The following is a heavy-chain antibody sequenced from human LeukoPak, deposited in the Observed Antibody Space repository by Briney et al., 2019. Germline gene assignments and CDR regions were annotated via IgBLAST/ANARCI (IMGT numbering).Heavy chain of an antibody. CDR2: IYPGDSDT. V-gene: IGHV5-51*01. Sequence: GDSLQISCKTSGYTVTNFWISGVGQMSGKGLEWMGIIYPGDSDTRYNPSFQGQVTISADKSISTAYLQWSSLRASDTAMYYCVRAPFVVRGVIDSFDIWGQATMVTVSS. J-gene: IGHJ3*02. CDR3: VRAPFVVRGVIDSFDI. D-gene: IGHD3-10*01. CDR1: GYTVTNFW.